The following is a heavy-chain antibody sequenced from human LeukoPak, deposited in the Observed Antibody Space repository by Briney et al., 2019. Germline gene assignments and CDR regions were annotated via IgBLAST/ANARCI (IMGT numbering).Heavy chain of an antibody. V-gene: IGHV5-51*01. J-gene: IGHJ6*03. CDR1: GYSFTSYW. CDR3: ARHEAGKYYYGSGSSYYYYYYMDV. CDR2: IYPGDPDT. Sequence: GESLKISCKGSGYSFTSYWIGWVRQMPGKGLEWMGIIYPGDPDTRCSPSFQGQVTISADKSISTAYLQWSSLKASDTAMYYCARHEAGKYYYGSGSSYYYYYYMDVWGKGTTVTVSS. D-gene: IGHD3-10*01.